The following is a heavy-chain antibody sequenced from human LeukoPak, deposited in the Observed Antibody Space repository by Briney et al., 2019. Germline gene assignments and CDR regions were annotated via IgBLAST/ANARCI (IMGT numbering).Heavy chain of an antibody. Sequence: ASVKVSCKAPGYTFTSYYMHWVRQAPGQGLEWMGIINPSGGSTSYAQKFQGRVTMTRDTSTSTVYMELSSLRSEDTAVYYCASETGRDGYNYGPVDAFDIWGQGTMVTVSS. CDR3: ASETGRDGYNYGPVDAFDI. J-gene: IGHJ3*02. CDR2: INPSGGST. V-gene: IGHV1-46*01. D-gene: IGHD5-24*01. CDR1: GYTFTSYY.